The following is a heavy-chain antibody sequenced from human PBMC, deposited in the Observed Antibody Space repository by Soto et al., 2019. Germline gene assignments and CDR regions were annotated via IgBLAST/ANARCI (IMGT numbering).Heavy chain of an antibody. CDR3: ASSTGDGYTPYYFDY. CDR1: GGSISSYY. CDR2: IYYSGST. D-gene: IGHD5-12*01. J-gene: IGHJ4*02. Sequence: PSETLSLTCTVSGGSISSYYWSWIRQPPGKGLEWIGYIYYSGSTNYNPSRKSRGTISVDTSKNQFSLKLSSVTAADTAVYYCASSTGDGYTPYYFDYWGQGTLVTVSS. V-gene: IGHV4-59*01.